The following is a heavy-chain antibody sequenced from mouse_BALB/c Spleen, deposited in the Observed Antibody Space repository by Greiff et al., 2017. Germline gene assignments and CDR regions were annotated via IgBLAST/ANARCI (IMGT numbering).Heavy chain of an antibody. CDR2: ISSGGGST. V-gene: IGHV5-12-1*01. J-gene: IGHJ3*01. CDR1: GFAFSSYD. Sequence: EVQLQESGGGLVKPGGSLKLSCAASGFAFSSYDMSWVRQTPEKRLEWVAYISSGGGSTYYPDTVKGRFTISRDNAKNTLYLQMSSLKSEDTAMYYCARLRKNGGFAYWGQGTLVTVSA. CDR3: ARLRKNGGFAY.